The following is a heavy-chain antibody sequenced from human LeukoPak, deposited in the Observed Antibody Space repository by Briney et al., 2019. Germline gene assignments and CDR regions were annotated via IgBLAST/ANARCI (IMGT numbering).Heavy chain of an antibody. CDR3: ARKGLSPPPGPQPDTRRTAFDS. J-gene: IGHJ3*01. D-gene: IGHD1-1*01. Sequence: PSETLSLTCVVSGGSIVSDIWWSWVRQPTGKGLQWVGEIYHSGSTNYKPSLKSRVTVSVDKSKNQFSLMLTSVTAADTAVYYCARKGLSPPPGPQPDTRRTAFDSWGQGTMVTVSS. V-gene: IGHV4-4*02. CDR2: IYHSGST. CDR1: GGSIVSDIW.